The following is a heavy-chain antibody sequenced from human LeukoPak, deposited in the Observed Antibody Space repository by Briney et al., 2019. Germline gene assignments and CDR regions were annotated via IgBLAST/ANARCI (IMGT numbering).Heavy chain of an antibody. CDR1: GFTFSSYS. CDR2: ISSSSSTI. J-gene: IGHJ6*04. CDR3: ARDRLEQLVLGV. Sequence: GGSLRLSCAASGFTFSSYSMNWFRQAPGKGLEWVSYISSSSSTIYYADSVKGRFTISRDNAKNSLYLQMNSLRAEDTAVYYCARDRLEQLVLGVWGKGTTVTVSS. V-gene: IGHV3-48*01. D-gene: IGHD6-6*01.